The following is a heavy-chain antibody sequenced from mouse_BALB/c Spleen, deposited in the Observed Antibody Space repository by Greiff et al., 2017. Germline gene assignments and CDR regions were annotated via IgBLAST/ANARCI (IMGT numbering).Heavy chain of an antibody. V-gene: IGHV3-2*02. CDR3: GRHGAMDY. CDR1: GYSITSDYA. CDR2: ISYSGST. J-gene: IGHJ4*01. Sequence: EVKLMESGPGLVKPSQSLSLTCSVSGYSITSDYASNWIRQFPGNKLEWMCYISYSGSTSYNPFPKSRTSISRDTTKNQFFLQLNSVTTEDTATYYCGRHGAMDYWGQGTSVTVSS.